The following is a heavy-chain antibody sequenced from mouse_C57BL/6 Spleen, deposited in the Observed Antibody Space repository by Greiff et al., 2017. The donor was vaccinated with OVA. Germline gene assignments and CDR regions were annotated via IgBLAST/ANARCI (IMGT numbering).Heavy chain of an antibody. V-gene: IGHV1-78*01. D-gene: IGHD1-1*01. Sequence: VQRVESDAELVKPGASVKISCKVSGYTFTDHTIHWMKQRPEQGLEWIGYIYPRDGSTKYNEKFKGKATLTADKSSSTAYMQLNSLTSEDSAVYFCARSRYYYGSSYDYAMDYWGQGTSVTVSS. CDR3: ARSRYYYGSSYDYAMDY. CDR2: IYPRDGST. CDR1: GYTFTDHT. J-gene: IGHJ4*01.